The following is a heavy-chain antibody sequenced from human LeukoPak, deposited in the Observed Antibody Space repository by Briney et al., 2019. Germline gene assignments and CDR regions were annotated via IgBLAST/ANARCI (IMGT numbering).Heavy chain of an antibody. V-gene: IGHV7-4-1*02. CDR2: INTNTGNA. J-gene: IGHJ4*02. Sequence: ASVKVSCKASGYTFTNYAMNWVRQAPGQGLEWMGWINTNTGNATYAQGFTGRFVFSLDTPVSTAYLQISSLKAEDTAVYYCARHMTSSSWYPFDYWGQGTLVTVSS. CDR3: ARHMTSSSWYPFDY. D-gene: IGHD6-13*01. CDR1: GYTFTNYA.